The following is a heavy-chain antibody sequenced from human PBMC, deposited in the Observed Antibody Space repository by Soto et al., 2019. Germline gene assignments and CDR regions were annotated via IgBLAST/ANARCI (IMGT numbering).Heavy chain of an antibody. D-gene: IGHD3-16*02. V-gene: IGHV2-5*01. CDR1: VFSLSTSGVG. CDR2: IYWNDDK. J-gene: IGHJ4*02. Sequence: SRPTLMNHTQPLTLTCTFSVFSLSTSGVGVGWIRQPPGKALEWLALIYWNDDKRYSPSLKSRLTITKDTSKNQVVLTMTNMDPVDTATYYCAHTRIYYVWGSYRYLYYFAYWGQGTPVTVFS. CDR3: AHTRIYYVWGSYRYLYYFAY.